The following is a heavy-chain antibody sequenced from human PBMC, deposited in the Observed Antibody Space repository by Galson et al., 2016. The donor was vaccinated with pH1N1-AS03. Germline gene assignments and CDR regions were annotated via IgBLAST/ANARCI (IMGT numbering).Heavy chain of an antibody. CDR3: ARESPLNYYLDL. CDR2: IRQDGSEK. D-gene: IGHD1-7*01. V-gene: IGHV3-7*03. CDR1: GFSFSASW. J-gene: IGHJ2*01. Sequence: CAASGFSFSASWMSWVRQAPGKGLEWVANIRQDGSEKYYVDSVEGRFTISRDNAKNSLYQQMNNLRDEDRAVYYCARESPLNYYLDLWAVAPGPLSPQ.